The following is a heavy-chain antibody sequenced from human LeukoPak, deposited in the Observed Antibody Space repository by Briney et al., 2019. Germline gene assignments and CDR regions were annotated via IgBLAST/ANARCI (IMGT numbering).Heavy chain of an antibody. J-gene: IGHJ1*01. CDR3: ARGYCGGDCYGD. CDR1: GFTFSSYA. CDR2: ISYDGSNK. Sequence: GGSLRLSCAASGFTFSSYAMHWVRQAPGKGLEWVAVISYDGSNKYYADSVKGRFTIFRDNSKNTLYLQMNSLRAEDMAVYYCARGYCGGDCYGDWGQGTLVTVSS. D-gene: IGHD2-21*02. V-gene: IGHV3-30-3*01.